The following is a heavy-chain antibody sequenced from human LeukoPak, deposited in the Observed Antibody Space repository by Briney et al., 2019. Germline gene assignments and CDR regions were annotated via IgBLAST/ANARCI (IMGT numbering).Heavy chain of an antibody. CDR3: AREGSYCVGGDCYSFDF. Sequence: ASVKVSCKASGYRFISHYIHWVRQAPGQGPEWLGWMHAGNGNTRYPEKFEGRVTMTRDTSSNTAYMDLTSLRSDDTAVFYCAREGSYCVGGDCYSFDFWGQGTLVTVSS. V-gene: IGHV1-2*02. D-gene: IGHD2-21*02. CDR1: GYRFISHY. CDR2: MHAGNGNT. J-gene: IGHJ4*02.